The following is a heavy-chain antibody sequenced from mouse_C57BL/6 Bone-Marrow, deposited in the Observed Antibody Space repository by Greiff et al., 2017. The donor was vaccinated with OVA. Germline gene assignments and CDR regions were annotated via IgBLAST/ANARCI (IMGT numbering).Heavy chain of an antibody. Sequence: EVQLQQSGGGLVKPGGSLKLSCAASGFTFSDYGMHWVRQAPEKGLEWVAYISSGSSTIYYADTVKGRFTTSRDNAKNTLFLQMTSLRSEDTAMYYCARPGGYYGSSYRYFDVWGTGTTVTVSS. CDR1: GFTFSDYG. J-gene: IGHJ1*03. D-gene: IGHD1-1*01. V-gene: IGHV5-17*01. CDR3: ARPGGYYGSSYRYFDV. CDR2: ISSGSSTI.